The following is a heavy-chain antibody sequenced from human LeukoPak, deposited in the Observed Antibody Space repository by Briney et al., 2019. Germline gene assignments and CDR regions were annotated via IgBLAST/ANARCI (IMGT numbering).Heavy chain of an antibody. J-gene: IGHJ5*02. Sequence: PGGSLRLSCAASGFTFSSYWMSWVRQAPGKGLEWVANIKQDGSEKYYVDSVKGRFTISRDNAKNSLYLQMNSLRVEETAVYYCARDYRPKRRGYWFDPWGQGTLVTVSS. V-gene: IGHV3-7*01. CDR1: GFTFSSYW. D-gene: IGHD4-11*01. CDR2: IKQDGSEK. CDR3: ARDYRPKRRGYWFDP.